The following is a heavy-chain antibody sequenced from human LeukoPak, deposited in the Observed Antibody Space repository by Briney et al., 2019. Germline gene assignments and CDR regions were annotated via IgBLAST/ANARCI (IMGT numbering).Heavy chain of an antibody. CDR2: INPSGGST. D-gene: IGHD3-22*01. Sequence: ASVKVSCKASGYTFTSYYMHWVRQAPGQGLEWMGIINPSGGSTSYAQKFQGGVTMTRDTSTSTVYMELSSLRSEDTAVYYCARPHYYDSSGYSYYFDYWGQGTLVTVSS. J-gene: IGHJ4*02. CDR3: ARPHYYDSSGYSYYFDY. V-gene: IGHV1-46*01. CDR1: GYTFTSYY.